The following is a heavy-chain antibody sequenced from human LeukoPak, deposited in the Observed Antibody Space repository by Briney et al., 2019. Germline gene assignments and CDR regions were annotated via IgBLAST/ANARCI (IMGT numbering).Heavy chain of an antibody. V-gene: IGHV4-34*01. J-gene: IGHJ4*02. CDR1: GGSFSGYY. Sequence: RPSETLSLTCAVYGGSFSGYYWSWIRQPPGKGLEWIGEINRSGSTNYNPSLKSRVTISVDTSKNQFSLKLSSVTAADTAVYYCARAPYGDYVNLDYWGQGTLVTVSS. D-gene: IGHD4-17*01. CDR3: ARAPYGDYVNLDY. CDR2: INRSGST.